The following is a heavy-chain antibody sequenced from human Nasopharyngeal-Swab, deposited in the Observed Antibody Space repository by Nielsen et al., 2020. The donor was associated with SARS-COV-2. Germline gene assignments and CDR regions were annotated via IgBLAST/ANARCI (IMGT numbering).Heavy chain of an antibody. J-gene: IGHJ4*02. CDR2: IIPILGIA. V-gene: IGHV1-69*04. D-gene: IGHD3-9*01. Sequence: SVKVSCKASGGTFSSYAISWVRQAPGQGLEWMGRIIPILGIANYAQKFQGRVTITADKSTSTAYMELSSLRSEDTAVYYCASSRWDYDILTGYKNYYFDYWGQGTLVTVSS. CDR1: GGTFSSYA. CDR3: ASSRWDYDILTGYKNYYFDY.